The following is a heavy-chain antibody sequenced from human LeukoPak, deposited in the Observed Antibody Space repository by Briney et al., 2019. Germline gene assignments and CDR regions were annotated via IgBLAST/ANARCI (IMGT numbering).Heavy chain of an antibody. CDR1: GGSFSGYY. Sequence: PSETLSLTCAVYGGSFSGYYWSWIRQPPGKGLEWIGEINHSGSTNYNPSLKSRVTISVDTSKNQFSLKLSSVTAADTAVYYCARYYYGSGSLDLDSWGQGTLVTVSS. CDR3: ARYYYGSGSLDLDS. D-gene: IGHD3-10*01. CDR2: INHSGST. V-gene: IGHV4-34*01. J-gene: IGHJ4*02.